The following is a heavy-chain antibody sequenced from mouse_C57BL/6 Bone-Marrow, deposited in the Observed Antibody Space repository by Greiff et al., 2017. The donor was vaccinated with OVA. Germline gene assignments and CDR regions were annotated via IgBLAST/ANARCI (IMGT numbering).Heavy chain of an antibody. J-gene: IGHJ1*03. CDR2: IWSGGST. V-gene: IGHV2-2*01. CDR3: ARGDYYGSYWYFDV. D-gene: IGHD1-1*01. Sequence: QVQLKESGPGLVQPSQSLSITCTVSGFSFTSYGVHWVRQSPGKGLEWLGVIWSGGSTDYNAAFISRLSISKDNSKSQVFFKMNSLQADDTAIYYCARGDYYGSYWYFDVWGTGTTVTVSS. CDR1: GFSFTSYG.